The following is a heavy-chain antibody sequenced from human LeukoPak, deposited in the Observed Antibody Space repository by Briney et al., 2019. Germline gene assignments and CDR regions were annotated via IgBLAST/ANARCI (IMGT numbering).Heavy chain of an antibody. Sequence: PGGSLRLSCAASGFTFSSYWMSWVRQAPGKGLEWVANIKQDGSEKYYVDSVKGRFTISRDNAKNSLYLQMNSLRAEDTAVYYCARVSKAYYGSGSSFDYWGQGTLVTVSS. CDR2: IKQDGSEK. V-gene: IGHV3-7*01. CDR3: ARVSKAYYGSGSSFDY. J-gene: IGHJ4*02. D-gene: IGHD3-10*01. CDR1: GFTFSSYW.